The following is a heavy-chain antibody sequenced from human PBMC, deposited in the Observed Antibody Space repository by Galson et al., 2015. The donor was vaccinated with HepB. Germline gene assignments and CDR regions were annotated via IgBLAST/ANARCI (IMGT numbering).Heavy chain of an antibody. D-gene: IGHD6-25*01. J-gene: IGHJ3*02. CDR1: GFTFSSYA. CDR2: ISGSGGST. V-gene: IGHV3-23*01. CDR3: AKDQWIFSSGLNAFDI. Sequence: SLRLSCAASGFTFSSYAMSWVRQAPGKGLEWVSAISGSGGSTYYADSVKGRFTISRDNSKNTLYLQMNSLRAEDTAVYYCAKDQWIFSSGLNAFDIWGQGTMVTVSS.